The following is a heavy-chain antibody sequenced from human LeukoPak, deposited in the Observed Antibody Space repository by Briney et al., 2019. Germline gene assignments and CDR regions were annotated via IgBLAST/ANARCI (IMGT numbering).Heavy chain of an antibody. CDR2: INPSGGST. D-gene: IGHD2-2*01. J-gene: IGHJ4*02. CDR3: ARGGDIVVVPAAPYFDY. Sequence: ASVKVSCKASGYTFTSYYMHWVRQAPGQGPKWMGIINPSGGSTSYAQKFQGRVTMTRDMSTSTVYMELSSLRSEDTAVYYCARGGDIVVVPAAPYFDYWGQGTLVTVSS. V-gene: IGHV1-46*01. CDR1: GYTFTSYY.